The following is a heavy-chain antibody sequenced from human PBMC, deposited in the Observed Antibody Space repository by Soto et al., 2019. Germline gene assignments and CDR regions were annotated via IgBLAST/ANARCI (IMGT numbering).Heavy chain of an antibody. CDR2: ISYDGSNK. CDR1: GFTFSSYA. D-gene: IGHD3-22*01. V-gene: IGHV3-30-3*01. Sequence: QVQLVESGGGVVQPGRSLRLSCAASGFTFSSYAMHWVRQAPGKGLEWVAVISYDGSNKYYADSVKGRFTISRDNSKNTLYLQMNSLRAEDTAVYYCARDMGYDSSGYYYGGGMDVWGQGTTVTVSS. J-gene: IGHJ6*02. CDR3: ARDMGYDSSGYYYGGGMDV.